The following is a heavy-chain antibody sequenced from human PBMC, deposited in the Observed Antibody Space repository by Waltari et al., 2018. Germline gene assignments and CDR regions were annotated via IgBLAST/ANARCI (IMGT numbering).Heavy chain of an antibody. CDR2: VYGGGTT. CDR1: GFTGFTNY. D-gene: IGHD4-17*01. Sequence: EMPLVESGRGLIQPGGSLRLSCAASGFTGFTNYMTWVRQAPGKGLEWGSVVYGGGTTYYADSVKGRFTISRDSSKSTLFLQMNSLSAEDTAMYYCASHPYGDFWGWAFDIWGQGTMVTVSS. V-gene: IGHV3-53*01. J-gene: IGHJ3*02. CDR3: ASHPYGDFWGWAFDI.